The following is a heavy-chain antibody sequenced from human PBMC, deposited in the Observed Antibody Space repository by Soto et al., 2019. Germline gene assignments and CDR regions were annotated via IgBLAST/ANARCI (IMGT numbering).Heavy chain of an antibody. V-gene: IGHV4-59*11. J-gene: IGHJ6*02. CDR3: ARDGGEASGMDV. CDR1: GGSISSHY. Sequence: SETLSLTCTVSGGSISSHYWSWVRQAPGKGLEWIGHIYYRGSTTYNPSLRSRSTISVDTSNNQFSLKLNSVTTADTAVYYCARDGGEASGMDVWGQGTKVTVSS. CDR2: IYYRGST. D-gene: IGHD3-16*01.